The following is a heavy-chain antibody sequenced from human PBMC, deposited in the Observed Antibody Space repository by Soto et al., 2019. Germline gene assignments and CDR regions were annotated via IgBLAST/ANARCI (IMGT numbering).Heavy chain of an antibody. CDR3: ARDGADDYYGSGSYYNIVY. D-gene: IGHD3-10*01. CDR1: GGTFSSYA. CDR2: IIPIFGTA. V-gene: IGHV1-69*01. J-gene: IGHJ4*02. Sequence: QVQLVQSGAEVKKPGSSVKVSCKASGGTFSSYAISWVRQAPGQGLEWMGGIIPIFGTANYAQKFQGRVTITADESTSTAYRELSSLRSEDTAVYYCARDGADDYYGSGSYYNIVYWGQVTLFTVSS.